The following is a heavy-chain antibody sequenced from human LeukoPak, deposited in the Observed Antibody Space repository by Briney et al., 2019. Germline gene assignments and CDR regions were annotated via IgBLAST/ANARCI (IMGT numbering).Heavy chain of an antibody. CDR3: ARLERVEYGDYEGWYFDL. CDR2: IYHSGST. CDR1: GGSISSGGYS. Sequence: PSETLSLTCAVSGGSISSGGYSWSWIRQPPGKGLEWIGYIYHSGSTYYNPSLKSRVTISVDTSKNQFSLKLSSVTAADTAVYYCARLERVEYGDYEGWYFDLWGRGTLVTVSS. D-gene: IGHD4-17*01. J-gene: IGHJ2*01. V-gene: IGHV4-30-2*01.